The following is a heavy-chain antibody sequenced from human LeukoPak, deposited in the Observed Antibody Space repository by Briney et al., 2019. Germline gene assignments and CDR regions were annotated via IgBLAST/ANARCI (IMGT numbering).Heavy chain of an antibody. J-gene: IGHJ4*02. V-gene: IGHV3-48*03. CDR1: GFTFGSYE. D-gene: IGHD2-15*01. Sequence: GGSLRLSCVGSGFTFGSYEMNWVRQAPGKGLEWVSYISTSGDTRYYADSVKGRFTISRDNTKNSLYLQMNSLRAEDTAVYYCARDFRIRSGNYYFDYWGQGTLVTVSS. CDR2: ISTSGDTR. CDR3: ARDFRIRSGNYYFDY.